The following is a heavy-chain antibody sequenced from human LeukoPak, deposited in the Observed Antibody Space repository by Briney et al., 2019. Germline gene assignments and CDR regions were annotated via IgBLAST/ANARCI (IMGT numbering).Heavy chain of an antibody. CDR1: GFTFSSYW. J-gene: IGHJ4*02. CDR3: ARGRRHYGSGSYPVDY. D-gene: IGHD3-10*01. Sequence: GGSLRLSCAASGFTFSSYWMSWVRQAPGKGLEWVANIKQDGSEKYYVDSVKGRFTISRDNAKNSLYLQMNSLRAEDTAVYYRARGRRHYGSGSYPVDYWGQGTLVTVSS. V-gene: IGHV3-7*03. CDR2: IKQDGSEK.